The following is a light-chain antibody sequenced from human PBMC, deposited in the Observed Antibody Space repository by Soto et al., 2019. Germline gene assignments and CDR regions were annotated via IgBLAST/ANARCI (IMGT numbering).Light chain of an antibody. CDR1: SSNIGSNT. CDR2: SNN. V-gene: IGLV1-44*01. CDR3: AVWDDSLNGRL. Sequence: QLVLTQPPSASETPGQRVTISCSGTSSNIGSNTVTWYQQLPGTAPKLLIYSNNQRPSGVPDRFSGSKSGSSASLAISGLQSGDEADYYCAVWDDSLNGRLFGGGTKLTVL. J-gene: IGLJ3*02.